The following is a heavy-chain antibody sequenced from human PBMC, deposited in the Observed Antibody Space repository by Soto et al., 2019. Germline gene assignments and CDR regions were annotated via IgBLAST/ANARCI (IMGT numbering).Heavy chain of an antibody. CDR1: GYTFTSYG. J-gene: IGHJ6*02. CDR2: ISAYDDNT. CDR3: ARGGYYDSSGSRNYHYYGMNV. V-gene: IGHV1-18*01. Sequence: ASVKVSCKASGYTFTSYGIGWVRQAPGQGLEWLGWISAYDDNTKYAQTLQGRVSMSTDTSTNTAYMELRSLRSDDTAMYYCARGGYYDSSGSRNYHYYGMNVWGQGTTVTVSS. D-gene: IGHD3-22*01.